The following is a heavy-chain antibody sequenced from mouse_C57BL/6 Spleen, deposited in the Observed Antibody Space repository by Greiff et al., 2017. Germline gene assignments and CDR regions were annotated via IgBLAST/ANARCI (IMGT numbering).Heavy chain of an antibody. J-gene: IGHJ1*03. Sequence: VQLQQPGAELVRPGSSVKLSCKASGYTFTSYWMHWVKQRPIQGLEWIGNIDPSASETHYNQKFKDKATLTVDKSSSTAYMQLSSLTSEDSAVYYCARRELTGTPYWYFDVWGTGTTVTVSS. CDR3: ARRELTGTPYWYFDV. D-gene: IGHD4-1*01. V-gene: IGHV1-52*01. CDR1: GYTFTSYW. CDR2: IDPSASET.